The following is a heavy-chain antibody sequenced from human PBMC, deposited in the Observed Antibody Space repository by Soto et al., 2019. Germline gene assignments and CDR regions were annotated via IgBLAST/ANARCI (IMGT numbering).Heavy chain of an antibody. CDR1: GFPFSSYW. Sequence: GGSLKLSCAASGFPFSSYWMHWVRQAPGKGLVWVSRINSDGSSTSYADSVKGRFTISRDNAKNTLYLQMNSLRAEDTAVYYCARDGVPTYYDFWSASLYGMDVWGQGTTVTVSS. CDR2: INSDGSST. D-gene: IGHD3-3*01. CDR3: ARDGVPTYYDFWSASLYGMDV. J-gene: IGHJ6*02. V-gene: IGHV3-74*01.